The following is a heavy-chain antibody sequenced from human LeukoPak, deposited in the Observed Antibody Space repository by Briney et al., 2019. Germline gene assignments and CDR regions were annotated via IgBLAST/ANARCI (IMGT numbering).Heavy chain of an antibody. CDR2: ISSSGTYI. V-gene: IGHV3-21*01. Sequence: GGSLRLSCAASGFTFSTYNMNWVRQAPGKGLEWVSSISSSGTYIYYADSMRGRFTISRDNVKNSLYLQMNSLRAEDTAVYYCARLITAYGNFDYWGQGALVTVSS. D-gene: IGHD3-16*01. J-gene: IGHJ4*02. CDR1: GFTFSTYN. CDR3: ARLITAYGNFDY.